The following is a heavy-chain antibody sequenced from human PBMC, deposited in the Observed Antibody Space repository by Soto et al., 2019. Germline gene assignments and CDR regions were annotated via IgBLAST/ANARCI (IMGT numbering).Heavy chain of an antibody. CDR1: GGPISSSSYY. CDR3: ARNSGPYAISLLDA. CDR2: IYYSGST. D-gene: IGHD6-6*01. J-gene: IGHJ5*02. V-gene: IGHV4-39*01. Sequence: ASETLSLTCTVSGGPISSSSYYWGWIRQPPGKGLEWIGSIYYSGSTYYNPSLKSRVTISINTSKNQMSLELTSVTAADTAVYYCARNSGPYAISLLDAWGQGTLVTVYS.